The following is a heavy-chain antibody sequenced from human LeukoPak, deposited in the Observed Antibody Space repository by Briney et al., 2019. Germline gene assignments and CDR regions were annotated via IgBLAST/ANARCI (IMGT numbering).Heavy chain of an antibody. CDR2: IIPIFGTA. Sequence: SVKVSCKASGGTFSSYAISWVRQAPGQGLEWMGGIIPIFGTANYAQKFQGRVTITADESTSTAYMELSSLRSEDTAVYYCARVLHYDSSGYYYYYYYYMAVWGKGTTVTVSS. CDR3: ARVLHYDSSGYYYYYYYYMAV. CDR1: GGTFSSYA. J-gene: IGHJ6*03. D-gene: IGHD3-22*01. V-gene: IGHV1-69*01.